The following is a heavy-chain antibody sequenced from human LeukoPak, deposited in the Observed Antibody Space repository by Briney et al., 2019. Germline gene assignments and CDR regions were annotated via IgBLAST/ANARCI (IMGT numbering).Heavy chain of an antibody. J-gene: IGHJ4*02. Sequence: GGSLRLSCAASGFTFSSYAMSWVRQAPGKGLEWVSAISGRGGSTYYADSVKGRFTITRDNSKNTLYLQMNSLRAEDTAVYYCAKSAQRPKYSSSWYPLFDYWGQGTLVTVSS. CDR3: AKSAQRPKYSSSWYPLFDY. CDR1: GFTFSSYA. V-gene: IGHV3-23*01. D-gene: IGHD6-13*01. CDR2: ISGRGGST.